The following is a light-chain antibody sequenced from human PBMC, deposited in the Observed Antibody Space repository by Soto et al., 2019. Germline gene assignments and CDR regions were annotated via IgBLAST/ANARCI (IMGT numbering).Light chain of an antibody. V-gene: IGLV2-14*01. CDR3: SSYKSSSTLPYV. J-gene: IGLJ1*01. Sequence: LTQPASVSGSPGQSITISCTGTSSDVGGYNLVSWYQQYPDKAPKLMIFDVNTRPSGVSNRFSGSKSGNTASLTISGLQAEDEADYYCSSYKSSSTLPYVFGTGTKVTVL. CDR2: DVN. CDR1: SSDVGGYNL.